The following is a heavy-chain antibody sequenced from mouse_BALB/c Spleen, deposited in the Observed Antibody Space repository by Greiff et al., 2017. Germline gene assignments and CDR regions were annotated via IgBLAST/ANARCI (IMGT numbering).Heavy chain of an antibody. J-gene: IGHJ3*01. CDR1: GFNIKDTY. Sequence: EVQRVESGAELVKPGASVKLSCTASGFNIKDTYMHWVKQRPEQGLEWIGRIDPANGNTKYDPKFQGKATITADTSSNTAYLQLSSLTSEDTAVYYCARSTLAWFAYWGQGTLVTVSA. CDR2: IDPANGNT. V-gene: IGHV14-3*02. CDR3: ARSTLAWFAY. D-gene: IGHD6-1*01.